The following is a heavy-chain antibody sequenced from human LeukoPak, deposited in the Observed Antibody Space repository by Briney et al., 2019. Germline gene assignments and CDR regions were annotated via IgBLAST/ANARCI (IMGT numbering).Heavy chain of an antibody. V-gene: IGHV4-39*01. D-gene: IGHD5-24*01. CDR3: ARHGRMGTINPSY. CDR2: MYYSGST. J-gene: IGHJ4*02. CDR1: GGSISNSSYY. Sequence: SETLSLTCTVSGGSISNSSYYWGWIRQPPGKGLEWIGSMYYSGSTYHNPSLKSRATISVDTSKNQFSLKLSSVTAADTAVYYCARHGRMGTINPSYWGQGTLVNVSS.